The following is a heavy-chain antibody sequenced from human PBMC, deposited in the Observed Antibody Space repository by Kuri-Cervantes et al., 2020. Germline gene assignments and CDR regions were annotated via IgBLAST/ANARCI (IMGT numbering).Heavy chain of an antibody. CDR1: GFTFSSYA. CDR3: ARYYDSSGYYYPAYYYYYGMDV. Sequence: GESLKISCAASGFTFSSYAMSWVRQAPGKGLEWVSAISGSGGSTYYADSVKGRFVISRDNAKNSLYLQMNSLRAEDTAVYYCARYYDSSGYYYPAYYYYYGMDVWGQGTTVTVSS. V-gene: IGHV3-23*01. J-gene: IGHJ6*02. CDR2: ISGSGGST. D-gene: IGHD3-22*01.